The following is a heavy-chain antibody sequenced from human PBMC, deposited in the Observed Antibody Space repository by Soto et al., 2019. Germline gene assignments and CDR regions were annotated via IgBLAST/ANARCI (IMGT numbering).Heavy chain of an antibody. CDR3: ATDLGDYYGMDV. Sequence: PSETLSLTCTVSGGSISSYYWSLIRQPPGKGLEWIGYIYYSGSTNYNPSLKSRVTISVDTSKNQFSLKLSSVTAADTAVYYCATDLGDYYGMDVWGQGTTVT. D-gene: IGHD1-26*01. V-gene: IGHV4-59*01. CDR2: IYYSGST. CDR1: GGSISSYY. J-gene: IGHJ6*02.